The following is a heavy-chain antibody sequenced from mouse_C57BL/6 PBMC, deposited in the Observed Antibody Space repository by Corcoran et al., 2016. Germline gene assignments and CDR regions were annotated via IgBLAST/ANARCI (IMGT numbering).Heavy chain of an antibody. CDR3: ARGEYYAMDY. J-gene: IGHJ4*01. V-gene: IGHV9-3*01. CDR1: GYTFTTYG. Sequence: QIQLVQSGPELKKPGETVKISCKASGYTFTTYGMSWVKQAPGKGLKWMGWINTYSGVPTYADDFKGRFAFSLETSASTAYLQINNLKNEETATYFCARGEYYAMDYWGQGTSVTVSS. CDR2: INTYSGVP.